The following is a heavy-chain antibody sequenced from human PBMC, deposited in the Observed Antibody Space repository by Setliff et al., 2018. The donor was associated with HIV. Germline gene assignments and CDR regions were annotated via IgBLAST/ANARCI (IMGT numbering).Heavy chain of an antibody. J-gene: IGHJ6*03. CDR3: ARRAAGGSSPNDYMDV. Sequence: GASVKVSCKASGYTFTNYAISWVRQAPGQGLEWMGRIIPIFGTANYAQKFQGRVTITADKSTSTAYMELSSLRSEDTAVYYCARRAAGGSSPNDYMDVWGKGTTVTVSS. CDR2: IIPIFGTA. CDR1: GYTFTNYA. V-gene: IGHV1-69*06. D-gene: IGHD6-6*01.